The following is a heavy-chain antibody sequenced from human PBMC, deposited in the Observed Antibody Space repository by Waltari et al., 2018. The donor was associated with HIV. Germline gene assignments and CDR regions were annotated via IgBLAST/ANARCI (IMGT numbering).Heavy chain of an antibody. D-gene: IGHD4-4*01. CDR1: GYTFSDDY. CDR3: ATFFRGTIQYCEYKLGH. CDR2: INPNSGGT. J-gene: IGHJ4*02. Sequence: QVQLVQSGAEVKKPGASVKVSCKASGYTFSDDYMHWVRQAPGQELEWMGCINPNSGGTRYAEKYQGRVTMNKDTYIDSADMKLSRLSSDDTAFYYCATFFRGTIQYCEYKLGHGGQGTLVSVSS. V-gene: IGHV1-2*02.